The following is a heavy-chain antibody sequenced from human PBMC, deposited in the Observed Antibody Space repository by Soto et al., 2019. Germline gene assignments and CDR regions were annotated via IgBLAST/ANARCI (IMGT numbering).Heavy chain of an antibody. V-gene: IGHV4-39*01. J-gene: IGHJ6*02. CDR2: IYYSGST. Sequence: SEPLSLTCTVSGGSISSSSCYWGLIRQPPGKGLGWIGSIYYSGSTYYNPSLKSRVTISVDTSKNQFSLKLSSVTAADTVVYYCASQDSYYYYSGMDVWGQGTTVTVSS. D-gene: IGHD2-15*01. CDR3: ASQDSYYYYSGMDV. CDR1: GGSISSSSCY.